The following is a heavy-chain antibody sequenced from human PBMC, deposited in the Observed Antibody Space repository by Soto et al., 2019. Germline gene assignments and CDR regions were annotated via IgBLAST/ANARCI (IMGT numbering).Heavy chain of an antibody. J-gene: IGHJ6*02. CDR2: ISYDAGNK. CDR1: GFTFKSYG. Sequence: QGQLVESGGGVVQPGRSLRLSCVASGFTFKSYGMFWVRQAPGKGLEWVSVISYDAGNKYYSDSVKGRFTVSRDNSEDTLYLQMDSLRAEDTGVYYWARVMGGAVRYYYCGMDLLGRGTTVTVSS. V-gene: IGHV3-30*03. CDR3: ARVMGGAVRYYYCGMDL. D-gene: IGHD3-16*01.